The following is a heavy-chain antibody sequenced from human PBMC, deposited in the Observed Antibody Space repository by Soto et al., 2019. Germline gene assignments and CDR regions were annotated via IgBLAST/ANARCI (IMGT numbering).Heavy chain of an antibody. CDR2: ISWDGGST. Sequence: GSLSLSCAASGFTIEDYTIHWVRQAPGKGLEWVSRISWDGGSTYYADSVKGRFTISRHNSKNSLYLQMNSLRTEDTALYYCAKDSIAVAGTGGLYYYYGMDVWGQGTT. D-gene: IGHD6-19*01. V-gene: IGHV3-43*01. CDR3: AKDSIAVAGTGGLYYYYGMDV. J-gene: IGHJ6*02. CDR1: GFTIEDYT.